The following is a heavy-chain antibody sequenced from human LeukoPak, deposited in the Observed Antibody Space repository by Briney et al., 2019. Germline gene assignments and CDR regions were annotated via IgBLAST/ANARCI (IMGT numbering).Heavy chain of an antibody. Sequence: GGSLRLSCAASGFTLSSYGMHRVRQAPGKGLEWGAVIWYDGTNKYYADSVKGRFTISRDNSKNTLYLQMNSLGAEDTSVYYCARIGGDRHPIEYWGQGTLVTVSS. CDR3: ARIGGDRHPIEY. V-gene: IGHV3-33*01. J-gene: IGHJ4*02. CDR1: GFTLSSYG. CDR2: IWYDGTNK. D-gene: IGHD2-21*02.